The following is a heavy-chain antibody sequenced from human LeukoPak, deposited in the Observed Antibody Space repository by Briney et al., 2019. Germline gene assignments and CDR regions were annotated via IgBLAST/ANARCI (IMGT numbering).Heavy chain of an antibody. J-gene: IGHJ4*02. CDR2: VYRSGST. CDR3: ARDLRWFGEFSFDY. D-gene: IGHD3-10*01. CDR1: GVSIGSSNYY. Sequence: SETLSLTCTVSGVSIGSSNYYWGWIRQPPGKGLEWIGSVYRSGSTYYNPSLQSRVTLSVDTSKNQFSLKLNSVTAADTAVYYCARDLRWFGEFSFDYWGQGTLVTVSS. V-gene: IGHV4-39*07.